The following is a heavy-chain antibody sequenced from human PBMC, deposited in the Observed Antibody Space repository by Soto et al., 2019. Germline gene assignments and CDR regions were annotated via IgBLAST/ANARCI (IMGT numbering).Heavy chain of an antibody. Sequence: ASVKVSCKASGYTFTSYGISWVRQAPGQGLEWMGWISAYNGNTNYAQELQGRVTMTTDTSTSTAYMELRSLRSDDTAVYYCARVGCSGGSCYGPYYFDYWGQGTLVTVSS. D-gene: IGHD2-15*01. V-gene: IGHV1-18*01. CDR3: ARVGCSGGSCYGPYYFDY. CDR2: ISAYNGNT. J-gene: IGHJ4*02. CDR1: GYTFTSYG.